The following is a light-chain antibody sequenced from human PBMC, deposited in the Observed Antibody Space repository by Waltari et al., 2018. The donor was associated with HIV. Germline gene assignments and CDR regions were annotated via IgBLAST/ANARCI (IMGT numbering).Light chain of an antibody. V-gene: IGKV2-24*01. CDR1: QSLVHSDGNTY. Sequence: DIVMTQTLLSSPVTLRQPASISCRSRQSLVHSDGNTYLSWLQQRPGQPPRLLIYKISNLLAGVPDRFSGSEAGTDFTLKISRVEADDVVVYYCMQATQFPVTFGPGTKVDIK. J-gene: IGKJ3*01. CDR2: KIS. CDR3: MQATQFPVT.